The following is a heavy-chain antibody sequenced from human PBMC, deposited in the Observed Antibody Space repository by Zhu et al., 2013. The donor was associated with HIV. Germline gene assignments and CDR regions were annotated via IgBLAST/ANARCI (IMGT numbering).Heavy chain of an antibody. CDR2: ISAYNGNT. CDR1: GYTFTSYG. D-gene: IGHD3-3*01. V-gene: IGHV1-18*04. CDR3: ARAPITRLEWLNVVVVFDY. Sequence: QVQLVQSGAEVKKPGASVKVSCKASGYTFTSYGISWVRQAPGQGLEWMGWISAYNGNTNYAQKLQGRVTMTTDTSTSTAYMELRSLRSDDTAVYYCARAPITRLEWLNVVVVFDYWGQGTLVTVSS. J-gene: IGHJ4*02.